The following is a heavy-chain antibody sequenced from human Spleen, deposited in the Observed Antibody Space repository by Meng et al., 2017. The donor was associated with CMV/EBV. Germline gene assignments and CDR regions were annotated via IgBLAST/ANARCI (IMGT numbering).Heavy chain of an antibody. CDR2: ISPHNHNT. J-gene: IGHJ4*02. D-gene: IGHD3-16*02. CDR3: ARGGRLSLFPSYFDY. CDR1: CYSFTTYG. V-gene: IGHV1-18*01. Sequence: SCYSFTTYGISWVRQAPGQGLEWMGWISPHNHNTKYARKLQDRVTMTTDTSTSTAYMELTTLRADDTAVYYCARGGRLSLFPSYFDYWGQGTLVTVSS.